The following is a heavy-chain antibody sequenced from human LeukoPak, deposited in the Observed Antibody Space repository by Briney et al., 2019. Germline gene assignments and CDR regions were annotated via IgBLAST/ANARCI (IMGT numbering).Heavy chain of an antibody. V-gene: IGHV3-7*03. Sequence: GGSLRLSCAASGFTFSTYWMTWVRQAPGKGLDWVGNIKQDGSETYYADSLKGRFTISRDNSKNTLYLQMNSLRADDTAVYYCAMKAVPRPRLHVWGQGTVVSVSS. D-gene: IGHD6-25*01. J-gene: IGHJ3*01. CDR2: IKQDGSET. CDR3: AMKAVPRPRLHV. CDR1: GFTFSTYW.